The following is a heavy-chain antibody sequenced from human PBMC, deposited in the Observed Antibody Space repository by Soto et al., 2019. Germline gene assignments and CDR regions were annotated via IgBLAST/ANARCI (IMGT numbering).Heavy chain of an antibody. CDR2: IIPILGET. V-gene: IGHV1-69*08. Sequence: QVQLVQSGAEVKKPGSSVRVSCKASGTIFSSYTISWVRQAPGQGLEWMGRIIPILGETNSAQKFQGRVTLTADKSTNTDYMQLNSLRLEDTAVYYCARGLGGRMDDWGQGTTVTVSS. CDR1: GTIFSSYT. CDR3: ARGLGGRMDD. J-gene: IGHJ6*02. D-gene: IGHD3-16*01.